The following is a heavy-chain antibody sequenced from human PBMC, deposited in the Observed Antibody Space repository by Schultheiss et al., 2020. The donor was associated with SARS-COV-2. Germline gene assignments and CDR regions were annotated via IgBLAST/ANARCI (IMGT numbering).Heavy chain of an antibody. Sequence: SETLSLTCTVSGGSISSYYWSWIRQPPGKGLEWIGYIYYSGSTNYNPSLKSRVTVSVDTSKNQFSLKLSSVTAADTAVYYCASLTWVAGPFDHWGQGTLVTVSS. CDR2: IYYSGST. V-gene: IGHV4-59*01. CDR1: GGSISSYY. D-gene: IGHD6-19*01. J-gene: IGHJ4*02. CDR3: ASLTWVAGPFDH.